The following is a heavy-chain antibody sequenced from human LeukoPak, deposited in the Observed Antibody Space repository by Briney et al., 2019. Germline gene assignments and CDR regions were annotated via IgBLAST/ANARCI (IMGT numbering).Heavy chain of an antibody. CDR3: ARAKDGTNILDY. J-gene: IGHJ4*02. Sequence: GGSLRLSCAVSGFTFSAYGMHWVRQAPGKGLEWLAAISYDGGNKYYAGSVKGRFTISRDNSKNTLFLQMNSLRAEETAVYYCARAKDGTNILDYWGQGTLVTVSS. V-gene: IGHV3-30*03. D-gene: IGHD5-24*01. CDR2: ISYDGGNK. CDR1: GFTFSAYG.